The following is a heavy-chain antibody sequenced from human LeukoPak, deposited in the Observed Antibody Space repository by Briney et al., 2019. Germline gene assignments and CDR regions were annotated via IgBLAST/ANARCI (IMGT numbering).Heavy chain of an antibody. Sequence: SETLSLTCTVSGGSISSYYWSWIRQPAGKGLEWIGRIYTSGSTNYNPSLKSRVTMSVDTSKNQFSLKLSSVTAADTAVYYCASDSKHDCSNYEVSYGMDVWGQGTTVTVSS. CDR1: GGSISSYY. V-gene: IGHV4-4*07. J-gene: IGHJ6*02. CDR2: IYTSGST. CDR3: ASDSKHDCSNYEVSYGMDV. D-gene: IGHD4-11*01.